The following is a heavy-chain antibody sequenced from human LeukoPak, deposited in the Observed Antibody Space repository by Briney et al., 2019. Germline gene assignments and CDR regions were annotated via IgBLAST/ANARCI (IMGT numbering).Heavy chain of an antibody. V-gene: IGHV4-39*07. D-gene: IGHD6-19*01. CDR2: IYYTGKT. J-gene: IGHJ4*02. CDR1: GDSISSSSYY. CDR3: ARFRVAGTRFFDY. Sequence: PSETLSLTCTVSGDSISSSSYYWGWIRQPPGKGLEWIGNIYYTGKTYYNTSLKSRVTISVDTSKNQFSLKLSSVTAADAAVYYCARFRVAGTRFFDYWGQGTLVTVSS.